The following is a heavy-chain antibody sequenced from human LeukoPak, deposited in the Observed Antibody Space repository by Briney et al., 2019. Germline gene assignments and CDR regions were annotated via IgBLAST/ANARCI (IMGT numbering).Heavy chain of an antibody. CDR1: GFTFSSYW. D-gene: IGHD5-24*01. J-gene: IGHJ6*03. CDR2: IKQDGSGK. V-gene: IGHV3-7*01. Sequence: GGSLRLSCAASGFTFSSYWMSWVRQAPGKGPEWVANIKQDGSGKYYVDSVKGRFTISRDNAKNSPYLQMNSLRAEDTAVYYCARAPRDGYNYGYYYYMDVWGKGTTVTVSS. CDR3: ARAPRDGYNYGYYYYMDV.